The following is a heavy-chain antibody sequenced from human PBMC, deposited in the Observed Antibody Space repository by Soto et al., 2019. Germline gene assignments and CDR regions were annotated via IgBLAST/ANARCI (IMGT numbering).Heavy chain of an antibody. D-gene: IGHD4-17*01. V-gene: IGHV3-23*01. Sequence: EVQLLESGGGLVQPGGSLRLSCAASGFTFSSYAMSWVRQAPGKGLEWVSGISGSGGSTYYADSVKGRFTISRDNPKNTLYLQMNSLRAEDTAVYYCEKDKGAHDYGGNSAAYFYYYGMGVWGQGTTVTVSS. CDR2: ISGSGGST. CDR1: GFTFSSYA. CDR3: EKDKGAHDYGGNSAAYFYYYGMGV. J-gene: IGHJ6*02.